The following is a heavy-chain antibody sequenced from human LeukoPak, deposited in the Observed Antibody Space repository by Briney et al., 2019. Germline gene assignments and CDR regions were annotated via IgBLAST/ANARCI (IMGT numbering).Heavy chain of an antibody. J-gene: IGHJ6*03. CDR1: GYTFTSYG. CDR2: ISAYNGNT. Sequence: ASVKVSCKASGYTFTSYGISWVRQAPGQGLEWMGWISAYNGNTNYAQKLQGRVTMITDTSTSTAYMELRSLRSDDTAVYYCARAGDIVVVPAAMRDYYYMDVWGKGTTVTVSS. CDR3: ARAGDIVVVPAAMRDYYYMDV. D-gene: IGHD2-2*01. V-gene: IGHV1-18*01.